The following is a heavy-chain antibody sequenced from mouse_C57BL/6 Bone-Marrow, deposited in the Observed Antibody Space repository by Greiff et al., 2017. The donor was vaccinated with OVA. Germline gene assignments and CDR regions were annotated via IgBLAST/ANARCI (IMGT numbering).Heavy chain of an antibody. CDR3: DYYGSGWYFDV. D-gene: IGHD1-1*01. CDR1: GYTFTSYG. Sequence: VQLQESGAELARPGASVKLSCKASGYTFTSYGISWVKQRTGQGLEWIGEIYPRSGNTYYNEKFKGKATLTADKSSSTAYMELRSLTSEDSAVYFCDYYGSGWYFDVWGTGTTVTVSS. J-gene: IGHJ1*03. CDR2: IYPRSGNT. V-gene: IGHV1-81*01.